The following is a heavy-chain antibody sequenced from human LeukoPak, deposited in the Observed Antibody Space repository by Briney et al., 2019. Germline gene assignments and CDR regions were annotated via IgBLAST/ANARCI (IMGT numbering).Heavy chain of an antibody. J-gene: IGHJ4*02. D-gene: IGHD6-6*01. CDR3: ARLWDSSSSLDY. V-gene: IGHV4-59*08. Sequence: SETLSLTCTVSGGSIRSYYWTWIRQPPGKGLGLEWIGYIYYSGGTNYNPSLKSRVTISIDTSKNQVSLKLSSVTAADTAVYYCARLWDSSSSLDYWGQGTLVTVSS. CDR2: IYYSGGT. CDR1: GGSIRSYY.